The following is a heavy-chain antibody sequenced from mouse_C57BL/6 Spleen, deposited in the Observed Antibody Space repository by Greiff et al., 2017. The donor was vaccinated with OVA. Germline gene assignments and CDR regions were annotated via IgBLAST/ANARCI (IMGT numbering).Heavy chain of an antibody. CDR1: GYSFTGYY. CDR2: INPSTGGT. Sequence: VQLQQSGPELVKPGASVKISCKASGYSFTGYYMNWVKQSPEKSLEWIGEINPSTGGTTYNQKFKAKATLTVDKSSSTAYMQLKSLTSEDSAVYDCALPEFAYWGQGTLVTVSA. V-gene: IGHV1-42*01. J-gene: IGHJ3*01. D-gene: IGHD2-12*01. CDR3: ALPEFAY.